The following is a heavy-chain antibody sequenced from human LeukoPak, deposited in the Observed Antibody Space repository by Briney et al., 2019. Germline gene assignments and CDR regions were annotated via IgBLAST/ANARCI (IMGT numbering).Heavy chain of an antibody. CDR2: ISAYNGNT. Sequence: GASVKVSCKASGYTFTSYDINWVRQATGQGLEWMGWISAYNGNTNYAQKLQSRVTMTTDTSTSAAYMELRSLRSDDTAVYYCATANYYDSSGIDYWGQGTLVTVSS. CDR1: GYTFTSYD. J-gene: IGHJ4*02. V-gene: IGHV1-18*01. CDR3: ATANYYDSSGIDY. D-gene: IGHD3-22*01.